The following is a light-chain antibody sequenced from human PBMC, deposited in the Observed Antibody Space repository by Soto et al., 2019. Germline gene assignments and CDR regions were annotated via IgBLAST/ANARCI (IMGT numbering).Light chain of an antibody. CDR1: QSVSTY. Sequence: DIVLTQSPATLSLSPGESATLSCRASQSVSTYLAWYQQKPGQPPKLLILDASNRATDIPPRFSGSGSGTDFTLTISSLEPEDFAVYYCQQRSNWPTFGPGTKVHV. CDR3: QQRSNWPT. J-gene: IGKJ3*01. CDR2: DAS. V-gene: IGKV3-11*01.